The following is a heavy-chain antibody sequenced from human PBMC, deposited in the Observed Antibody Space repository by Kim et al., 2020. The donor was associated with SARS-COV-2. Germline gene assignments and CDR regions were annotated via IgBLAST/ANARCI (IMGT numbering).Heavy chain of an antibody. Sequence: SETLSLTCTVFGGSMNSYFWSWIRQPPGKRPEWIGYMSNRGTTNYHPSLKSRVTISLDTSKNQFSLSLRSVTVADTAVYYCARDNVALTAVRGILTQAFDMWGPGTVVTVSS. CDR3: ARDNVALTAVRGILTQAFDM. V-gene: IGHV4-59*12. CDR1: GGSMNSYF. J-gene: IGHJ3*02. D-gene: IGHD3-10*01. CDR2: MSNRGTT.